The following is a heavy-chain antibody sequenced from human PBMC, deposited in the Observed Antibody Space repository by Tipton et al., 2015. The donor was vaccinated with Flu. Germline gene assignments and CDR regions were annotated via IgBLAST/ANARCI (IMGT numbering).Heavy chain of an antibody. J-gene: IGHJ3*02. CDR3: ARASFDYDSSGYYPYDAFDI. D-gene: IGHD3-22*01. CDR2: TYYRSKWYN. CDR1: RDSVSSNSAA. Sequence: GLVKPSQTLSLTCAISRDSVSSNSAAWNWIRQSPSRGLEWLGRTYYRSKWYNDYAVSVKSRITINPDTSKNQFSLQLNSVTPEDTAVYYCARASFDYDSSGYYPYDAFDIWGQGTMVTVSS. V-gene: IGHV6-1*01.